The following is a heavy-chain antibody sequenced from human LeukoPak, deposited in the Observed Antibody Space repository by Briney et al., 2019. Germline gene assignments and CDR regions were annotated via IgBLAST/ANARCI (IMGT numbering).Heavy chain of an antibody. J-gene: IGHJ4*02. CDR1: GFTFSSYS. Sequence: PGGSLRLSCAASGFTFSSYSMNWVRQAPGKGLEWVSSISSSSSYIYYAYSVKGRFTISRDNAKNSLYLQMNSLRAEDTAVYYCARGVLDPLVDNYDSSGYYVHYFDYWGQGTLVTVSS. D-gene: IGHD3-22*01. CDR3: ARGVLDPLVDNYDSSGYYVHYFDY. V-gene: IGHV3-21*01. CDR2: ISSSSSYI.